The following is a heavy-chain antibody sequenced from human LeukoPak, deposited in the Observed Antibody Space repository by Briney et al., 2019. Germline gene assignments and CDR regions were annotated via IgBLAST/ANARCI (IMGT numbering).Heavy chain of an antibody. Sequence: GESLKISCEGFGYTFTDYWIGWVRHVPGKGLEWMGVIYPGDSRTRYNPSFQGQVTISADKSINTAYLQWNSLKASDTAIYYCACRDLRNTWSGPWGQGTLVTVSS. CDR1: GYTFTDYW. CDR3: ACRDLRNTWSGP. J-gene: IGHJ5*02. CDR2: IYPGDSRT. V-gene: IGHV5-51*01.